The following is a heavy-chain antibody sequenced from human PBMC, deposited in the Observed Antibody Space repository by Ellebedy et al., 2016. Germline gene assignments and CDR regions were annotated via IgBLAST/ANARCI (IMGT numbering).Heavy chain of an antibody. CDR2: VFYGGST. D-gene: IGHD6-6*01. CDR1: GGSVDTYY. CDR3: ARDVSLYSSSPSFDF. J-gene: IGHJ4*02. Sequence: SQTLSLTCXVSGGSVDTYYWTWIRQSPGKGLEWIGYVFYGGSTKYNPSLRSRVTISLDTSKNQFSLKVTSVAAADTAVYYCARDVSLYSSSPSFDFWGQGTLVTVSS. V-gene: IGHV4-59*02.